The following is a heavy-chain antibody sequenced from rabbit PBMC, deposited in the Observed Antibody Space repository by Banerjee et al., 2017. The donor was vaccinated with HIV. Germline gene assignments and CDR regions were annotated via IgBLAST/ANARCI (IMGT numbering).Heavy chain of an antibody. CDR3: ATNHYTGDFNL. V-gene: IGHV1S45*01. CDR2: IYTGSGNT. CDR1: GIDFSSGYY. J-gene: IGHJ4*01. Sequence: QQQLEESGGGLVKPEGSLTLTCTASGIDFSSGYYICWVRQAPGKGLEWIGCIYTGSGNTYYASWAKGRFTISKTSSTTVTLQMTSLTAADTATYFCATNHYTGDFNLRGPGTLVTVS. D-gene: IGHD4-1*01.